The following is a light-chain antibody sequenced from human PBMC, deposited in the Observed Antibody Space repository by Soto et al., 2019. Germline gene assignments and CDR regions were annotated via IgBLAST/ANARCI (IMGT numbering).Light chain of an antibody. CDR2: LSGDGSH. Sequence: QLVLTQSPSASASLGPSVKLTCTLSSGHSSYSIAWHQQQPEKGPRYLMKLSGDGSHSKGDGVPDRFSGSSSGAERYLSSSSPQSEDEADYYCQTWDKGARVVFGGGTKLTVL. CDR3: QTWDKGARVV. V-gene: IGLV4-69*01. J-gene: IGLJ2*01. CDR1: SGHSSYS.